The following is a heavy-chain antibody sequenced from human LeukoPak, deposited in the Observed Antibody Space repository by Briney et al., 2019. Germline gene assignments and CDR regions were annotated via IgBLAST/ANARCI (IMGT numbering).Heavy chain of an antibody. CDR2: IYTSGST. CDR1: GASISSYY. CDR3: ARRYSSSWYVGFFDP. J-gene: IGHJ5*02. V-gene: IGHV4-4*07. D-gene: IGHD6-13*01. Sequence: SETLSLTCTVSGASISSYYWSWVRQPAGKGLEWIGRIYTSGSTNYTPSLESRVAMSVDTSKNQFSLRLSSVTAADTAIYYCARRYSSSWYVGFFDPWGQGTLFTVSS.